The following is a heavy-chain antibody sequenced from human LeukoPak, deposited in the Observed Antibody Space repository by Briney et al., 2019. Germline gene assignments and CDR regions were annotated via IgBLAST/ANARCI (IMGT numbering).Heavy chain of an antibody. J-gene: IGHJ4*02. CDR1: RFNFRSYR. CDR2: IKQGGSEK. Sequence: GGSLRLSCAASRFNFRSYRMSWVRQAPGKGLEWVANIKQGGSEKYYVDSVKGRFTISIDDAKSSLYLQMNSLRAEDTAVSYCARGVSSNWDYLYFDYWGQGALVTVSS. CDR3: ARGVSSNWDYLYFDY. D-gene: IGHD1-7*01. V-gene: IGHV3-7*01.